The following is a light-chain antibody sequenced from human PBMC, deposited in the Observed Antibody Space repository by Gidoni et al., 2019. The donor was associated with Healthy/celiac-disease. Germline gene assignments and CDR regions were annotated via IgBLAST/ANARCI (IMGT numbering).Light chain of an antibody. CDR3: MQALQRLT. CDR1: QSLLHSNGYNY. Sequence: DIVMTHSPLSLPVTPGEPASISCRSSQSLLHSNGYNYLDWYLQKPGQSPQLLIYLGSNRASGVPDRFSGSGSGTDFTLKISRVEAEDVGVYYCMQALQRLTFXGXTKVEIK. V-gene: IGKV2-28*01. CDR2: LGS. J-gene: IGKJ4*01.